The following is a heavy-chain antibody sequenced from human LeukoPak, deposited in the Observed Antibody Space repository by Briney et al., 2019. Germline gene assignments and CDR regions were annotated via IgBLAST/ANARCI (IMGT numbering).Heavy chain of an antibody. CDR1: GASIRSGDYY. CDR3: ARDCSGGSCYGAFDI. V-gene: IGHV4-30-4*01. J-gene: IGHJ3*02. Sequence: SQTLSLTCTVSGASIRSGDYYWSWNRQPPGKGLEWIGYIYDSGSTYYNPSLKSRITISVDTSENRFSLKLSSVTATDTAVYYCARDCSGGSCYGAFDIWGQGTMVTVSS. CDR2: IYDSGST. D-gene: IGHD2-15*01.